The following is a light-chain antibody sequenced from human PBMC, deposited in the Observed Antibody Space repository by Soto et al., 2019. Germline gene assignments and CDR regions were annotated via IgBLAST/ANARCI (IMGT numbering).Light chain of an antibody. CDR1: SSDVGAYNY. CDR3: FSYADNQGYV. V-gene: IGLV2-8*01. Sequence: QSALTQPPSASGSLGQSVTISCTGTSSDVGAYNYVSWYQQHPGKAPKLMIYEVTRRPSGVPDRFSGSKSGNTASLNVSGLQGEEEADYYWFSYADNQGYVFGTGTKVTVL. CDR2: EVT. J-gene: IGLJ1*01.